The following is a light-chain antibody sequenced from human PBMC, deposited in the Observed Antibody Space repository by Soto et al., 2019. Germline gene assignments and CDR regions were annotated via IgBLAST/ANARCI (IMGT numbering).Light chain of an antibody. CDR2: RVS. CDR3: MQGTRWPLS. Sequence: DVVVTQTPLSLPVTIGQPASISCRSSQSLVYSDGNTYLNWFQQSPGQSPRRLIYRVSNRGYGVPYRLSGSGSGTDFTMKISSVEAVDVGMYYCMQGTRWPLSFGGWTKVEIK. V-gene: IGKV2-30*01. J-gene: IGKJ4*01. CDR1: QSLVYSDGNTY.